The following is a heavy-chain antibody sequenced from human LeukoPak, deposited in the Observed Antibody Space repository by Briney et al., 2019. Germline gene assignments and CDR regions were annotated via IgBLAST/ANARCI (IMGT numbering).Heavy chain of an antibody. D-gene: IGHD3-22*01. CDR2: INPNSGGT. CDR1: GYTFTGYY. Sequence: ASVKVSCKASGYTFTGYYMHWVRQAPGQGLEWMGWINPNSGGTNYAQKFQGRVTMTRDTSISTAYMELSRPRSDDTAVYYCARTSTYYYDSSGYSDAFDIWGQGTMVTVSS. V-gene: IGHV1-2*02. CDR3: ARTSTYYYDSSGYSDAFDI. J-gene: IGHJ3*02.